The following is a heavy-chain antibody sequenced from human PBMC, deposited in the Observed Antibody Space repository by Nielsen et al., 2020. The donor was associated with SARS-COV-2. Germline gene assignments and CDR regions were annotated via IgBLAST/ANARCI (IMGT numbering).Heavy chain of an antibody. CDR1: GASISSGGYF. CDR2: IYFTGRT. D-gene: IGHD5-12*01. Sequence: LRLSCTVSGASISSGGYFWSWIRQHPGKGLEWIGYIYFTGRTSYDPSLKSRVAMSVDTSKNQFSLDLKSVTAADTAVYYCAREASGYDHYKYGMDVWGLGATVTVSS. J-gene: IGHJ6*02. CDR3: AREASGYDHYKYGMDV. V-gene: IGHV4-31*03.